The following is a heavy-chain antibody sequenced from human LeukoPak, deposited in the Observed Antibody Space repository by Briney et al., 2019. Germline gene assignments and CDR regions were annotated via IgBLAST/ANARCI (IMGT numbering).Heavy chain of an antibody. CDR2: ISYDGRNK. J-gene: IGHJ4*02. Sequence: GGSLRLSCAASGFTFSSYAMHWVRQAPGKGLEWVAVISYDGRNKYYADSVKGRFTISRDNSKNTVYLQMNSLRSEDTAVYYCARDPAAMGEFDYWGQGTLVTVSS. CDR1: GFTFSSYA. CDR3: ARDPAAMGEFDY. D-gene: IGHD5-18*01. V-gene: IGHV3-30*14.